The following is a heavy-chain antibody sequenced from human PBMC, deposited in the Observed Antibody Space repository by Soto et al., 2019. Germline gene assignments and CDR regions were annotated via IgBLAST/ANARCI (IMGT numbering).Heavy chain of an antibody. CDR3: ARSIAAAGTGYFQH. Sequence: TLYVTCVDLGGSISSGGYSWSWIRQPPGKGLEWIGYIYHSGSTYYNPSLKSRVTISVDRSKNQFSLKLSSVTAADTAVYYCARSIAAAGTGYFQHWGQGSLVIVSS. D-gene: IGHD6-13*01. CDR1: GGSISSGGYS. V-gene: IGHV4-30-2*01. J-gene: IGHJ1*01. CDR2: IYHSGST.